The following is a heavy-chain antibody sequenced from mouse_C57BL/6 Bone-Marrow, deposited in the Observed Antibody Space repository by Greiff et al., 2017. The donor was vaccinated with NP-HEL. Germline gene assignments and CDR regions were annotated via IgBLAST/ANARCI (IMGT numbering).Heavy chain of an antibody. Sequence: QVQLKQPGAELVRPGTSVKLSCKASGYTFTSYWMHWVKQRPGQGLEWIGVIDPSDSYTNYNQKFKGKATLTVDTSSSTAYMQLSSLTSEDSAVYYCARAYYSNYAMDYWGQGTSVTVSS. CDR3: ARAYYSNYAMDY. D-gene: IGHD2-5*01. CDR1: GYTFTSYW. J-gene: IGHJ4*01. CDR2: IDPSDSYT. V-gene: IGHV1-59*01.